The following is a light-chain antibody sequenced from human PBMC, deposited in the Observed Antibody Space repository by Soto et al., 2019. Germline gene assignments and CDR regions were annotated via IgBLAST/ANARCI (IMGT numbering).Light chain of an antibody. J-gene: IGLJ1*01. CDR2: TDN. V-gene: IGLV1-44*01. CDR1: SSNIGINT. CDR3: GAWDESLNGDV. Sequence: QSVLTQPPSASGTPGQRVTISCSGSSSNIGINTVNWYQQLPGTAPKVLIHTDNQRPSGVPDRFSGSKSGTSASLAINGLQSGDEADYYCGAWDESLNGDVFGTGTKLTVL.